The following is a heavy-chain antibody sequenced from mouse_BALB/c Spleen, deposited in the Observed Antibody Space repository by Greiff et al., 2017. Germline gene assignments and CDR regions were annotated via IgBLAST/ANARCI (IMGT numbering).Heavy chain of an antibody. CDR3: AYDGYLYYYAMDY. J-gene: IGHJ4*01. Sequence: EVQLQQSGPELVKPGASVKISCKAPGYTFTDYNMHWVKQSHGKSLEWIGYIYPYNGGTGYNQKFKSKATLTVDNSSSTAYMELRSLTSEDSAVYYCAYDGYLYYYAMDYWGQGTSVTVSS. V-gene: IGHV1S29*02. CDR1: GYTFTDYN. CDR2: IYPYNGGT. D-gene: IGHD2-3*01.